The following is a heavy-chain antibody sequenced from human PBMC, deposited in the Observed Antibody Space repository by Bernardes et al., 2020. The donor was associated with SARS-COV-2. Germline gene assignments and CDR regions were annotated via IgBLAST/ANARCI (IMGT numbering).Heavy chain of an antibody. CDR1: GYSITNYW. CDR3: ATSNVAAADKYYFDY. V-gene: IGHV5-51*01. CDR2: IYPDDSDT. Sequence: GESLKISCKGSGYSITNYWIAWVRQVPGKGLEWMGVIYPDDSDTRYSPSFEGQVTIPADKSIKTAYLQWSSLKASDTAMYYCATSNVAAADKYYFDYWGQGTLVTVSS. J-gene: IGHJ4*02. D-gene: IGHD6-13*01.